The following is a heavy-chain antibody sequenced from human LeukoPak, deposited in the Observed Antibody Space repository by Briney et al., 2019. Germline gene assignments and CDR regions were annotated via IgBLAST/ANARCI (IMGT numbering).Heavy chain of an antibody. D-gene: IGHD3-22*01. CDR1: GFTSTSYG. CDR3: GRDTYYYESSGYYNY. J-gene: IGHJ4*02. V-gene: IGHV1-18*01. Sequence: GASVKVSCKASGFTSTSYGFSWVRQAPGQGLEWMGWISASNGNTNYAQKFQGRVTMTADTSTSTAYMELRSLRSDDTAVYYCGRDTYYYESSGYYNYWGQGTLVTVPS. CDR2: ISASNGNT.